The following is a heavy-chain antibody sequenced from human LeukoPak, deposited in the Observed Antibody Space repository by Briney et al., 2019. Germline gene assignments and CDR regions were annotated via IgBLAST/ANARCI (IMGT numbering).Heavy chain of an antibody. D-gene: IGHD3-10*01. V-gene: IGHV3-23*01. Sequence: GGSLRLSCAASGFTFSSYGMSWVRQAPGKGLEWVSAISGSGGSTYYADSVKGRFTISRDNSKNTLYLQMNSLRAEDTAVYYCARLWRRFGELAGVYGYWGQGTLVTVSS. CDR1: GFTFSSYG. CDR3: ARLWRRFGELAGVYGY. CDR2: ISGSGGST. J-gene: IGHJ4*02.